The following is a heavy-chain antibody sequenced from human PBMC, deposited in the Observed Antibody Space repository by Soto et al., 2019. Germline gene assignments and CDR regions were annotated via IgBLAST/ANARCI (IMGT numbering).Heavy chain of an antibody. CDR3: AKSPNFYCSSPNCYKFYFDF. D-gene: IGHD2-2*02. Sequence: GGSLRLSCAASGFTFNTYGMHWVRQAPGKGLEWVAVISYDGSDKYYADSVKGRFIISRDNSKNTLYLQMNSLRAEDTAIYYCAKSPNFYCSSPNCYKFYFDFRGQGALVTVSS. CDR1: GFTFNTYG. V-gene: IGHV3-30*18. J-gene: IGHJ4*02. CDR2: ISYDGSDK.